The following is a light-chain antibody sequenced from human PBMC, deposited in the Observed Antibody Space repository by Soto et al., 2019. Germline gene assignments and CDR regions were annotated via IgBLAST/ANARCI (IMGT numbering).Light chain of an antibody. J-gene: IGLJ1*01. V-gene: IGLV1-40*01. CDR2: DNN. CDR3: QSYDSSLSGYV. Sequence: QSVLTQPPSVSGAPGQRVTISCTGSSSNIGARFDVHWYQLLPGTAPKLLIYDNNNRPSGVPDRFSGSKSGTSASLAITGLQAEDEADDYCQSYDSSLSGYVFGTGTKVTVL. CDR1: SSNIGARFD.